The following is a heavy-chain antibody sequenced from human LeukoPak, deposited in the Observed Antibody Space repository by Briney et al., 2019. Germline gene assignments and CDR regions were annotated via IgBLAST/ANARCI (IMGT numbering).Heavy chain of an antibody. D-gene: IGHD2-2*01. CDR2: KNPNSGRT. CDR1: GYTFTSYD. CDR3: ARGPVSTHGMDV. V-gene: IGHV1-8*01. J-gene: IGHJ6*02. Sequence: ASVKVSCKASGYTFTSYDINWVRQDTGQGLEWMGWKNPNSGRTGFAQKFQGRLTMTTNTSISTAYMELSSLTSEDTAVYYCARGPVSTHGMDVWGQGTTVTVSS.